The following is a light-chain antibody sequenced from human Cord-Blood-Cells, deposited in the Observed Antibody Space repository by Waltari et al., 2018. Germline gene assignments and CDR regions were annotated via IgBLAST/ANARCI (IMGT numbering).Light chain of an antibody. Sequence: EIVLTQSPATLSLSPGERATLSCRASQSVSSYFAWYQQKPGQAPMLIIDDASNRATGIPARFSGSGSGTDFTLTISSLEPEDFAVYYCQQRSNFGQGTRLKIK. V-gene: IGKV3-11*01. CDR2: DAS. CDR3: QQRSN. CDR1: QSVSSY. J-gene: IGKJ5*01.